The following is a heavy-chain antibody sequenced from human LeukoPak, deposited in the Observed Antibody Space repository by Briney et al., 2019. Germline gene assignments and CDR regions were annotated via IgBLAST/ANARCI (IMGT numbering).Heavy chain of an antibody. CDR2: IYSGGST. Sequence: GGSLRLSCAASGFTVSSNYMSWVRQAPGKGLEWVSVIYSGGSTYYADSVKGRFAISRDNSKNTLYLQMNSLRAEDTAVYYCARDRAQENSSGWARGYYYYYMDVWGKGTTVTISS. CDR1: GFTVSSNY. D-gene: IGHD6-19*01. V-gene: IGHV3-66*01. J-gene: IGHJ6*03. CDR3: ARDRAQENSSGWARGYYYYYMDV.